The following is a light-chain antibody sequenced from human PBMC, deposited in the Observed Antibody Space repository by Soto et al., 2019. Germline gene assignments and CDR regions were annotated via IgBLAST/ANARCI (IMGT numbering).Light chain of an antibody. CDR3: V. V-gene: IGLV2-23*02. Sequence: QSVLTQPASVSGSPGQSITISCTGTSSDVGSRNLVSWYQQHPGKAPKLIIYEVTKWPSGVSNRFSGSKSGNTASLTIVGLQAEDVADYTWVFGGGTKLTVL. CDR1: SSDVGSRNL. CDR2: EVT. J-gene: IGLJ3*02.